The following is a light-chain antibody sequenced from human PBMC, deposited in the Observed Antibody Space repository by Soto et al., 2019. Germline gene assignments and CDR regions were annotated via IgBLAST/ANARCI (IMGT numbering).Light chain of an antibody. V-gene: IGKV3-11*01. CDR1: QSVSSY. CDR3: LQRSGWPWT. J-gene: IGKJ1*01. CDR2: DAS. Sequence: EIVLTQSPATLSLSPGERATLSCRASQSVSSYLAWYQQKPGQAPRLLIYDASNRATDIPARFSGSGSGTDFTLTISSLDPEDFAVYYCLQRSGWPWTFGQGTKVEI.